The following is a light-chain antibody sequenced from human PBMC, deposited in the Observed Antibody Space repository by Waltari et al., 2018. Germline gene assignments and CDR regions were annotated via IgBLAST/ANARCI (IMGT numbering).Light chain of an antibody. V-gene: IGLV2-8*01. CDR3: CSHGGSNNFYI. CDR1: GSAVGAFNF. J-gene: IGLJ1*01. Sequence: SALTQPPSASGSPGQSFTIPCTEPGSAVGAFNFFPWYQQYPGKAPNLIIYEVTNRPSGVPDRFSGSKSGNTASLTVSGPQADDEADYYCCSHGGSNNFYIFGTGTTVTVL. CDR2: EVT.